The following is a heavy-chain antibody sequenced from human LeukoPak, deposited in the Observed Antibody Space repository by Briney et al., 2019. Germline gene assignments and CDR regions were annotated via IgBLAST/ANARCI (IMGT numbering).Heavy chain of an antibody. D-gene: IGHD3-10*01. J-gene: IGHJ3*02. CDR1: GFTFSSYA. CDR2: ISGSGGST. CDR3: ARLAGYYGSGLRAFDI. Sequence: PGGSLRLSCAASGFTFSSYAMSWVRQAPGKGLEWVSAISGSGGSTYYADSVKGRFTISRDNSKNSLYLQMNSLRTEDTALCYCARLAGYYGSGLRAFDIWGQGTMVTVSS. V-gene: IGHV3-23*01.